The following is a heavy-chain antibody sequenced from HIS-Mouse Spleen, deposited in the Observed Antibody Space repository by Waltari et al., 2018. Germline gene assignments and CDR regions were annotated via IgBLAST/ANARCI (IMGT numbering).Heavy chain of an antibody. J-gene: IGHJ2*01. V-gene: IGHV4-39*07. Sequence: QLQLQESGPGLVKPSETLSLTCTVSGGSISIRIYSRGWIRPPPGKGLEWIGSIYYSGSTYYNPSLKSRVTISVDTSKNQFSLKLSSVTAADTAVYYCAREIPYSSSWYDWYFDLWGRGTLVTVSS. CDR3: AREIPYSSSWYDWYFDL. D-gene: IGHD6-13*01. CDR1: GGSISIRIYS. CDR2: IYYSGST.